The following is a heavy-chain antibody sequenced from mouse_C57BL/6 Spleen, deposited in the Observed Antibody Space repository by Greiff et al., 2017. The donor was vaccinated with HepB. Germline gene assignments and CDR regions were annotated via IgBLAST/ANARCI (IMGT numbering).Heavy chain of an antibody. CDR2: ISSKSNNYAT. Sequence: VQLKQSGGGLVQPKGSLKLSCAASGFSFTTYAMNWVRQAPGKGLEWVARISSKSNNYATYYDDSVKDRITISRDDSGSMLYLQMSNLKTEDTAMYYCGRRANWDWCFAVWGTGTTVTVSS. V-gene: IGHV10-1*01. CDR3: GRRANWDWCFAV. D-gene: IGHD4-1*01. CDR1: GFSFTTYA. J-gene: IGHJ1*03.